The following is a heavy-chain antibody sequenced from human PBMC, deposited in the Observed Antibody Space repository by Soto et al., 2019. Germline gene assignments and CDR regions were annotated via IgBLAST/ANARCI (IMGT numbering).Heavy chain of an antibody. V-gene: IGHV4-4*02. J-gene: IGHJ5*02. Sequence: PSETLSLTCGVSGDSIAMGGWWSCVRQPAGKGLEWIAEIFHDGSTNYRPSLKSRVTISVDKSQNQFSLHVDSVTAADSAVYYCARHEGWTGPDQWGQGTLVTVSS. D-gene: IGHD3-9*01. CDR1: GDSIAMGGW. CDR2: IFHDGST. CDR3: ARHEGWTGPDQ.